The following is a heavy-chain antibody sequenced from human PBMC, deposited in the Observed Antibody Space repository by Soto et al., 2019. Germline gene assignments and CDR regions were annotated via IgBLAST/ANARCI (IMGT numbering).Heavy chain of an antibody. CDR3: ARWVVVAATYYFDY. J-gene: IGHJ4*02. V-gene: IGHV4-59*01. CDR2: IYYSGST. Sequence: SETLSPTCTVSGGSISSYYWSCIRQPPGKGLEWIGYIYYSGSTNYNPSLKSRVTISVDTSKNQFSLKLSSVTAADTAVYYCARWVVVAATYYFDYWGQGTLVTVSS. CDR1: GGSISSYY. D-gene: IGHD2-15*01.